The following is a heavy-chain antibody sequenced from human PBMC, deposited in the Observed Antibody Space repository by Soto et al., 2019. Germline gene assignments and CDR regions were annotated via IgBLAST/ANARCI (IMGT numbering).Heavy chain of an antibody. V-gene: IGHV4-31*03. CDR3: ARDKERHGWFAP. CDR2: IYYSGST. CDR1: GGSISSGGYY. Sequence: QVQLQESGPGLVKPSQTLSLTCTVSGGSISSGGYYWSWIRQHPGKGLEWIGYIYYSGSTYYNPSLRSRVTVSVATSQDQFSLKLSSVTAADTAVYYCARDKERHGWFAPWGQGTLVTVSS. J-gene: IGHJ5*02.